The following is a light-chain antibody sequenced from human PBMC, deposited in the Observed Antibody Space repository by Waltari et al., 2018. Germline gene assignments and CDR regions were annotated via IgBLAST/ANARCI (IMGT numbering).Light chain of an antibody. CDR2: DAD. J-gene: IGKJ4*01. CDR3: QQCSTLPFT. V-gene: IGKV1-33*01. CDR1: RDIDTY. Sequence: DVQMTQSPSSLSASVGDRITITCQATRDIDTYLNWYKHKPGKAPKLLIYDADTLQRGVPSRFSGSGSGTHFSFTINNLQPDDFATYYCQQCSTLPFTFGGGT.